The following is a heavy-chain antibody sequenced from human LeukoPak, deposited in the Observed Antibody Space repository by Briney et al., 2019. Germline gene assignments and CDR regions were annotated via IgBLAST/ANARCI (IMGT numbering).Heavy chain of an antibody. J-gene: IGHJ4*02. Sequence: SETLSLTCTVSGGSSSSYYWSWIRQAAGKGLECIGRIYTSGSTDYNPSLKSRVTMSVDTSKNQFSLKLRSVTAADTAVYYCARDYGDYVHFDYWGQGTLVTVSS. CDR1: GGSSSSYY. CDR3: ARDYGDYVHFDY. D-gene: IGHD4-17*01. V-gene: IGHV4-4*07. CDR2: IYTSGST.